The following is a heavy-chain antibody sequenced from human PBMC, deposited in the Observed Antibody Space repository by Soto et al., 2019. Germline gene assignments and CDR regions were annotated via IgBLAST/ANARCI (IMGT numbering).Heavy chain of an antibody. D-gene: IGHD1-26*01. J-gene: IGHJ4*02. Sequence: SVKVSCEASGYTFTSYGVSWVRQAPGQGLEWMGWISAYNGNTNYAQKLQGRVTMTTDISTNTAYMELRSLRSDDTAVYYCARDQVGATGDYWGQGTLVTVSS. CDR3: ARDQVGATGDY. CDR2: ISAYNGNT. V-gene: IGHV1-18*01. CDR1: GYTFTSYG.